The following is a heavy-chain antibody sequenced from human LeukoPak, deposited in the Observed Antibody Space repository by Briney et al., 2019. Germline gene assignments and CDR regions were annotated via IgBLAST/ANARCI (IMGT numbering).Heavy chain of an antibody. CDR3: ASGHRYCSGGSCYWEGFDY. D-gene: IGHD2-15*01. CDR2: IYYSGST. J-gene: IGHJ4*02. Sequence: PSETLSLTCTVSGGSISSYYWSWIRQPPGKGREWIGYIYYSGSTNYNPSLKSRVTISVDTSKNQFSLKLSSVTAADTAVYYCASGHRYCSGGSCYWEGFDYWGQGTLVTVSS. V-gene: IGHV4-59*01. CDR1: GGSISSYY.